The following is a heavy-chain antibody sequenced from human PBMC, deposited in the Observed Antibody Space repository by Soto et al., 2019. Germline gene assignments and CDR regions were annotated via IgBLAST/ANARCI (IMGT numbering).Heavy chain of an antibody. CDR3: ARDEEGEGYYYYGMDA. CDR1: GFTFSSYS. V-gene: IGHV3-21*01. J-gene: IGHJ6*02. Sequence: GSLSLSCAASGFTFSSYSMNWVRQAPGKGLEWVSSISSSSSYIYYADSVKGRFTISRDNAKNSLYLQMNSLRAEDTAVYYCARDEEGEGYYYYGMDAWGQGTTVTVSS. D-gene: IGHD3-10*01. CDR2: ISSSSSYI.